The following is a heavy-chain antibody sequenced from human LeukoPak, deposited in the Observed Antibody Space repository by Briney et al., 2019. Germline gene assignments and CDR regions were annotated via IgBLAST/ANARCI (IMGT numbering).Heavy chain of an antibody. Sequence: ASETLSLTCAVSGGSFSGYYWSWIRQPPGKGLEWIGEINHSGSTNYNPSLKSRVTISVDTSKNQFSLKLSSVTAADTAVYYCARGSRILRYFDWFARWFDPWGQGTLVTVSS. V-gene: IGHV4-34*01. CDR3: ARGSRILRYFDWFARWFDP. CDR1: GGSFSGYY. CDR2: INHSGST. J-gene: IGHJ5*02. D-gene: IGHD3-9*01.